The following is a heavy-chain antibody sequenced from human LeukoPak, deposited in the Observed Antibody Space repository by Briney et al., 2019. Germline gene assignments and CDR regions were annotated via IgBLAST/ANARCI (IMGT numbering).Heavy chain of an antibody. Sequence: KPSETLSLTCAVYVASFSAYCWSWIRQPPGKGLEWIGEINHSGSTNYNPSLKSRVTISVDTSKNQFSLKLSSVPAADTAVYYRARTSLGMTTGLYGFSAFDIWGQGTMVTVSS. J-gene: IGHJ3*02. CDR3: ARTSLGMTTGLYGFSAFDI. D-gene: IGHD7-27*01. V-gene: IGHV4-34*01. CDR1: VASFSAYC. CDR2: INHSGST.